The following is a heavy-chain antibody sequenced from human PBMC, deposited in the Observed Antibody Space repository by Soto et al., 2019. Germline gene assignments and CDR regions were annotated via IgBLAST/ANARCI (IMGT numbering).Heavy chain of an antibody. Sequence: SETLSLTCTVSGGSIGIANYYWSWIRQHPGKGLEWIGYIYYTGSTYYNPSLKSRVTLSIDTSKNQFSLRLNSVTAADTAVYYCARAMGDWGTYHYYYGMDVWGQGTMVTVSS. V-gene: IGHV4-31*03. CDR2: IYYTGST. CDR1: GGSIGIANYY. D-gene: IGHD3-16*02. J-gene: IGHJ6*02. CDR3: ARAMGDWGTYHYYYGMDV.